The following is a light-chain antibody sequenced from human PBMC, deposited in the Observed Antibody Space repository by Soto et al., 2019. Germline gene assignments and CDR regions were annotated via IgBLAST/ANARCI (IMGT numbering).Light chain of an antibody. CDR1: QGIDTY. CDR3: QKYTRAPFT. V-gene: IGKV1-27*01. J-gene: IGKJ3*01. Sequence: DIQMTQSPSSLSASVGDRVTITCRASQGIDTYVAWYQQKPGQVPKLLIYAASTLQTGAPSRFSGCGSGTDFTLSISSLQPEDVATYFCQKYTRAPFTFGPGTKVDIK. CDR2: AAS.